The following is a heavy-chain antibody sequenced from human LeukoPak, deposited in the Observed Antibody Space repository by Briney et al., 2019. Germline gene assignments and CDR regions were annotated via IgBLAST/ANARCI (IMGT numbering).Heavy chain of an antibody. J-gene: IGHJ4*02. D-gene: IGHD6-19*01. CDR3: VGLDPGYFDY. CDR1: GGSISSYY. V-gene: IGHV4-59*01. Sequence: PSETLSLTCTVSGGSISSYYWSWIRQPPGKGLEWIGYIYYSGSTNYNPSLKSRVTISVDTSKNQFSLKLSSVTAADTAVYYCVGLDPGYFDYWGQGTLVTVSS. CDR2: IYYSGST.